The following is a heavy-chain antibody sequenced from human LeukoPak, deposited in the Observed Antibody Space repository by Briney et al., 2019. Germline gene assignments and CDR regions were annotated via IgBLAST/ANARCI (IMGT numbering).Heavy chain of an antibody. J-gene: IGHJ6*03. D-gene: IGHD3-10*01. CDR3: ARAILWFSLNHYYYYMDV. CDR2: INHSGST. V-gene: IGHV4-34*01. CDR1: GGSFSGYY. Sequence: SETLSLTCAVYGGSFSGYYWRWIRQPPGKGLEWIGEINHSGSTNYNPSLKSRVTISVDTSKNQFSLKLSSVTAADTAVYYCARAILWFSLNHYYYYMDVWGKGTTVTVSS.